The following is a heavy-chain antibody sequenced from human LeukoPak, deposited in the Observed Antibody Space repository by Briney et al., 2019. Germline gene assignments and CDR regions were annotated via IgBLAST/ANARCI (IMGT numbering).Heavy chain of an antibody. CDR3: ARGGRFLEYGMDV. CDR2: IYHSGST. CDR1: GGSISNYY. D-gene: IGHD3-3*01. V-gene: IGHV4-59*12. Sequence: SETLSLTCTVSGGSISNYYWSWIRQPPGKGLEWIGYIYHSGSTYYNPSLKSRVTISVDRSKNQFSLKLSSVNAADTAVYYCARGGRFLEYGMDVWGQGTTVTVSS. J-gene: IGHJ6*02.